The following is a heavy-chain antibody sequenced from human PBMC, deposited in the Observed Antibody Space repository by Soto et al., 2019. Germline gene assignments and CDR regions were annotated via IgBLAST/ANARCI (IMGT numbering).Heavy chain of an antibody. CDR2: ISYDGSNK. D-gene: IGHD5-18*01. CDR1: GFTFSSYA. CDR3: VRELGRYSYGNTDDY. J-gene: IGHJ4*02. Sequence: QVQLVESGGGVVQPGRSLRLSCAASGFTFSSYAMHWVRQAPGKELEWVAVISYDGSNKYYADSVKGRFTISRDNSKNTLYLQMNSLRAEDTAVYYCVRELGRYSYGNTDDYWGQVTLVTVSS. V-gene: IGHV3-30-3*01.